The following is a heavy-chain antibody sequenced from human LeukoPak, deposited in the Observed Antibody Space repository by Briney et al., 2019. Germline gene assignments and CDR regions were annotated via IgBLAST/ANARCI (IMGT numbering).Heavy chain of an antibody. CDR1: GYTLTELF. V-gene: IGHV1-24*01. J-gene: IGHJ3*02. D-gene: IGHD3-3*01. Sequence: ASVKVSCKVSGYTLTELFMHWVRQAPGKGLEWMGGFDPEDGETIYAQKFQGRVTMTEDTSTDTAYMELSSLRSEDTAVYYCATDLFGTAAFDIWGQGTMVTVSS. CDR2: FDPEDGET. CDR3: ATDLFGTAAFDI.